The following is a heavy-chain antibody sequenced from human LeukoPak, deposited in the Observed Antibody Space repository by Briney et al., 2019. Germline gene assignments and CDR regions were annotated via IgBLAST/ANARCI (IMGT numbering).Heavy chain of an antibody. CDR3: TTDGGY. J-gene: IGHJ4*02. Sequence: GGSLRLSCEAYGLSLSDAWMSWVRQAPGKGLEWVGRIKSSGDGGTTDYTAPVKGRFTISRDDSRNTVFLQMNTLKTEDTAVYYCTTDGGYWGQGTLVTVSS. CDR1: GLSLSDAW. D-gene: IGHD2-15*01. V-gene: IGHV3-15*01. CDR2: IKSSGDGGTT.